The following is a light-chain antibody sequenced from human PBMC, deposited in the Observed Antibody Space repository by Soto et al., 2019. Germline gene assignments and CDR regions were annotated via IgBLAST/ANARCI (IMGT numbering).Light chain of an antibody. CDR2: DAS. CDR3: QQRSNWQVT. CDR1: QSVSSY. J-gene: IGKJ4*01. V-gene: IGKV3-11*01. Sequence: EIVLTHSPATLSLSPGERATLSCRASQSVSSYLAWYQQKPGQAPRLLIYDASNRATGIPARFSGSGSGTDFTLTISSLEPEDFAVYYCQQRSNWQVTFGGGTKVEIK.